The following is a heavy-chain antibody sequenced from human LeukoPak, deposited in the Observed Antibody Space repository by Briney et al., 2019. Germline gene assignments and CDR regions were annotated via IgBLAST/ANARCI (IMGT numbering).Heavy chain of an antibody. V-gene: IGHV4-61*02. CDR1: GGSISSGTYY. CDR3: ARLEKQLWFNGATNWFDP. J-gene: IGHJ5*02. CDR2: IYTSGST. Sequence: SETLSLTCTVSGGSISSGTYYWSWIRQPAGKGLEWIGRIYTSGSTNYNPSLKSRVTISVDTSKNQFSLKLSSVTAADTAVYYCARLEKQLWFNGATNWFDPWGQGTLVTVSS. D-gene: IGHD5-18*01.